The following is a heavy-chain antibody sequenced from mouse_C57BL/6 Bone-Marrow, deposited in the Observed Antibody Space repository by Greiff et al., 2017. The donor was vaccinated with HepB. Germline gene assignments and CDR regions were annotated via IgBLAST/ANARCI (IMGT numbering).Heavy chain of an antibody. J-gene: IGHJ3*01. Sequence: VQLQQSGGGLVKPGGSLKLSCAASGFTFSDYGMHWVRQAPEKGLEWVAYISSGSSTIYYADTVKGRFTISRDNAKNTLFLQMTSLRSEDTAMYYCARTGGFAYWGQGTLVTVSA. CDR2: ISSGSSTI. CDR3: ARTGGFAY. V-gene: IGHV5-17*01. CDR1: GFTFSDYG.